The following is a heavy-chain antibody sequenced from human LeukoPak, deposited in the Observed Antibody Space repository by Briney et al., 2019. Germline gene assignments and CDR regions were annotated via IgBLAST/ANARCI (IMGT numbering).Heavy chain of an antibody. CDR2: IYYSGST. CDR1: GGSISSYY. CDR3: ARGSPYYI. D-gene: IGHD3-10*01. J-gene: IGHJ4*02. V-gene: IGHV4-59*08. Sequence: PSETLSLTCTVSGGSISSYYWSWIRQPPGKGLEWIGTIYYSGSTKNNPSLKSRVTMSVDTSKNQFSLRLSSVTAADTAVFYCARGSPYYIWGQGALVTVSS.